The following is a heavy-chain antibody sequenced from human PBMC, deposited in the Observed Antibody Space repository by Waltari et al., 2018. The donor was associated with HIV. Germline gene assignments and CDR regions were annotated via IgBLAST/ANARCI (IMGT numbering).Heavy chain of an antibody. CDR3: ARTNGATTGDY. Sequence: QVQLVQSGAEVKKPGASVKVSCKASGYTVTSYGITWVRQAPGQGLEWMGWINAYDGNTHYAQNLQGRVTMTTDTSTTTAYVELRSLRSDDTAVYYCARTNGATTGDYWGQGTLVTVSS. CDR1: GYTVTSYG. D-gene: IGHD1-26*01. J-gene: IGHJ4*02. V-gene: IGHV1-18*01. CDR2: INAYDGNT.